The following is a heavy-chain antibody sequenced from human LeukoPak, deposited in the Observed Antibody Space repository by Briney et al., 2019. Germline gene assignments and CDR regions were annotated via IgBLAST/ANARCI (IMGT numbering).Heavy chain of an antibody. D-gene: IGHD3-10*02. V-gene: IGHV1-69*05. J-gene: IGHJ4*02. CDR3: ARDRVLVGSGSYYPFDY. CDR1: GGTFSSYA. Sequence: ASVKASCKASGGTFSSYAISWVRQAPGQGLEWMGRIIPIFGTANYAQKFQGRVTITTDESTSTAYMELSSLRSEDTAVYYCARDRVLVGSGSYYPFDYWGQGTLVAVSS. CDR2: IIPIFGTA.